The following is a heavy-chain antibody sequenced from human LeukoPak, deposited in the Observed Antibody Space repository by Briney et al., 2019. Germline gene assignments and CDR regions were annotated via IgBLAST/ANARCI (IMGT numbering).Heavy chain of an antibody. J-gene: IGHJ5*02. D-gene: IGHD3-10*01. CDR3: ARDKWFREFDP. CDR2: IYYSGST. Sequence: TSETLSLTCTVSGGSISSYYWSWIRQPPGKGLEWIGYIYYSGSTNYNPSLKSRVTISVDTSKNQFSLRLSSVTAADTAVYYCARDKWFREFDPWGQGTLVTVSS. V-gene: IGHV4-59*01. CDR1: GGSISSYY.